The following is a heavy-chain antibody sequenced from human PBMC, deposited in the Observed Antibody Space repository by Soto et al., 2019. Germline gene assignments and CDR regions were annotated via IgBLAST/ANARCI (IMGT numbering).Heavy chain of an antibody. V-gene: IGHV3-11*01. J-gene: IGHJ3*02. CDR3: ARVFDYADAFDI. D-gene: IGHD4-17*01. CDR2: ISSSGSTI. CDR1: GFTFSDYY. Sequence: QVQLVESGGGLVKPGGSLRLSCAASGFTFSDYYMSWIRQAPGKGLECISYISSSGSTIYYADSVRGRFTISRDNANNSLFLQMNSLRAEDTAVYYCARVFDYADAFDIWGQGTMVTVSS.